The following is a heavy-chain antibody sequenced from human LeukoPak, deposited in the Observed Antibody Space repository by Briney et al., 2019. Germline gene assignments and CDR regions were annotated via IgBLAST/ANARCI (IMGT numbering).Heavy chain of an antibody. Sequence: GGSLRLSCAASGFTFSSYEMTWVRQAPGKGLEWVSYISSSGSTIYYADSVKGRFTISRDNAKNSLYLQMNSLRAEDTAVYYCARGADYYGSGSYYDAFDIWGQGTMVTVSS. CDR3: ARGADYYGSGSYYDAFDI. D-gene: IGHD3-10*01. CDR1: GFTFSSYE. V-gene: IGHV3-48*03. CDR2: ISSSGSTI. J-gene: IGHJ3*02.